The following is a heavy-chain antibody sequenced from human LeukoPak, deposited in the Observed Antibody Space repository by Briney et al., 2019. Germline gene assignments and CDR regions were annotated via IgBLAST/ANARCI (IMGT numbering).Heavy chain of an antibody. CDR1: SYTFTSYG. D-gene: IGHD3-22*01. V-gene: IGHV1-18*01. CDR2: ISAYNGNT. Sequence: ASVKVSCKGSSYTFTSYGISWVRQAPGQGLEWMGWISAYNGNTNYAQKLQGRVTMTTDTSTRTAYMELRSLRSDDTAVYYCARVDSFDSSGYYSGEDYWGQGTLVTVSS. CDR3: ARVDSFDSSGYYSGEDY. J-gene: IGHJ4*02.